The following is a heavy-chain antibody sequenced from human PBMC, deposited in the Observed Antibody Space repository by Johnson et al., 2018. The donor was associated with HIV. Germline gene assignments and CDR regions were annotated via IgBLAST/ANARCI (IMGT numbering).Heavy chain of an antibody. Sequence: VQLVESGGGLVQPGGSLRLSCAASGFTVSSNYMSWVRQAPGKGLEWVSAIGTAGDTYYPGSVKGRFTISRENAKNSLYLHMNSLRAGDTAVYYCARGKGAAAAEAFDIWGQGTMVTVSS. D-gene: IGHD6-13*01. CDR2: IGTAGDT. CDR3: ARGKGAAAAEAFDI. J-gene: IGHJ3*02. CDR1: GFTVSSNY. V-gene: IGHV3-13*01.